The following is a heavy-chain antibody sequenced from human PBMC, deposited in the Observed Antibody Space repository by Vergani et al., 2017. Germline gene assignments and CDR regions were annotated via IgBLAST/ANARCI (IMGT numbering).Heavy chain of an antibody. V-gene: IGHV1-69*06. CDR2: IIPIFGTA. CDR1: GGPFSSYA. Sequence: QVQLVQSGAEVKKPGSSVKVSCKASGGPFSSYAISWVRQAPGQGLEWMGGIIPIFGTANYAQKFQGRVTITADKSTSTAYMELSSLRSEDTAVYYCARDSGSYSKWVGWFDPWGQGTLVTVSS. CDR3: ARDSGSYSKWVGWFDP. J-gene: IGHJ5*02. D-gene: IGHD1-26*01.